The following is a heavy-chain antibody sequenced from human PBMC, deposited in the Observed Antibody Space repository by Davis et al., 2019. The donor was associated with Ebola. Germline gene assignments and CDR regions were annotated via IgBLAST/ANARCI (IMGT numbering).Heavy chain of an antibody. CDR1: GFTFSRSN. J-gene: IGHJ4*02. CDR3: ARSDQ. CDR2: ISSSAWYI. Sequence: PGGSLRLSCVASGFTFSRSNLNWARYVPGKGLEWVASISSSAWYIYYADSVKGRFTISRDNTKNSLYLQMNNLRVEDTGIYYCARSDQWGQGTLVTVS. D-gene: IGHD2-21*01. V-gene: IGHV3-21*01.